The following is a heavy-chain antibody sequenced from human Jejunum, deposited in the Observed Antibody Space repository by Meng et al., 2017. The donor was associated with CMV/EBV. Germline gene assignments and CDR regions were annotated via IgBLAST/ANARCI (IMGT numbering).Heavy chain of an antibody. Sequence: SCAASGFPFSSYWMHWVRQAPGKGLVWVSRINSNGTTPRYADSVTGRFTLSRDNAKNTLYLQMNTLRAEDTAVFYCARGNYFGMDVWGQGTTVTVSS. V-gene: IGHV3-74*01. CDR1: GFPFSSYW. CDR2: INSNGTTP. J-gene: IGHJ6*02. CDR3: ARGNYFGMDV.